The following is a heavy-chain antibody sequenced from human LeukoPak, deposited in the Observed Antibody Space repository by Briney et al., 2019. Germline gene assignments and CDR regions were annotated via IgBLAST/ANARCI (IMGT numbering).Heavy chain of an antibody. V-gene: IGHV3-48*01. Sequence: GGSLRLSCAASGFIFSSYSMNWVRQAPGKGLEWVSYISSSSSTIYYADSVKGRFTISRDNAKNSLYLQMNSLRAEDTAVYYCARPNTTVTWGTFDYWGQGTLVTVSS. J-gene: IGHJ4*02. D-gene: IGHD4-17*01. CDR3: ARPNTTVTWGTFDY. CDR1: GFIFSSYS. CDR2: ISSSSSTI.